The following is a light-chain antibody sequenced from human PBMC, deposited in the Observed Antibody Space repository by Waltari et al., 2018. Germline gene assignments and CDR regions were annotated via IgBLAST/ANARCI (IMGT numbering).Light chain of an antibody. J-gene: IGLJ1*01. V-gene: IGLV7-43*01. CDR2: STN. Sequence: QTVVTQEPSLTVSPGGTVTLTCPSSTGPVTSGHYPNWFEQKPGPAPRTLICSTNNKHSWTPARFSGSLLGDKAALTLSGVQPEDEAEYYCLLYYGGAQPFYVFGTGTKVTVL. CDR1: TGPVTSGHY. CDR3: LLYYGGAQPFYV.